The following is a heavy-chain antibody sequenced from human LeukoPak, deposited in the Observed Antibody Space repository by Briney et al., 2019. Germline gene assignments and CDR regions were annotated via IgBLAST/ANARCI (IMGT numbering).Heavy chain of an antibody. V-gene: IGHV3-15*01. CDR1: GFTFSNAW. CDR3: TTAAGITIFGVVIMASKDV. CDR2: IKSKTDGGTT. D-gene: IGHD3-3*01. J-gene: IGHJ6*02. Sequence: GGSLRLSCAASGFTFSNAWMSWVRQAPGKGREWVGRIKSKTDGGTTDYAAPVKGRFTISRDDSKNTLYLQMNSLKTEDTAVYYCTTAAGITIFGVVIMASKDVWGQGTTVTVSS.